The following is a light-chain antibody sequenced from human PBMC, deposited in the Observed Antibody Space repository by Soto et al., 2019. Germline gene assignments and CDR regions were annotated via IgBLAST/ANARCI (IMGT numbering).Light chain of an antibody. V-gene: IGKV3D-15*01. CDR1: ESVSGN. CDR2: GAS. J-gene: IGKJ5*01. CDR3: QQHNQWPIT. Sequence: EVALTQSPATLSLSPGERATLSCRASESVSGNLACYQQKPGQAPRLLIYGASTRAAGIPDRFSGSGSGTEFTLTINSLQSEDSAVYYCQQHNQWPITFGQGTRLEI.